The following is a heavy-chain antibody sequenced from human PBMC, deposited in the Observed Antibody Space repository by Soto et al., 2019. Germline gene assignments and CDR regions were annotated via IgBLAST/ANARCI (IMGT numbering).Heavy chain of an antibody. CDR1: GYTFTGYY. D-gene: IGHD5-18*01. J-gene: IGHJ4*02. V-gene: IGHV1-2*04. CDR2: INPNSGGT. CDR3: ARGYSYGYYFDY. Sequence: ASVKVSCKACGYTFTGYYMHWVRQAPGQGLEWMGWINPNSGGTNYAQKFQGWVTMTRDTSISTAYMELSRLRSDDTAVYYCARGYSYGYYFDYWGQGTLVTVSS.